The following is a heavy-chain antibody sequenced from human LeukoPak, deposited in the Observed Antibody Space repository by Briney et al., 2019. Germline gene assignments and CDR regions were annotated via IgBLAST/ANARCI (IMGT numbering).Heavy chain of an antibody. Sequence: ASVKVSCKASGGTFSSYAISWVRQAPGQGLEWMGGIIPIFGTANYAQKFQGRVTITADKSTSTAYMELSSLRSDDTAVYYCARSGYYYGSGSYYNVEFDYWGQGTLVTVSS. CDR1: GGTFSSYA. CDR2: IIPIFGTA. V-gene: IGHV1-69*06. J-gene: IGHJ4*02. CDR3: ARSGYYYGSGSYYNVEFDY. D-gene: IGHD3-10*01.